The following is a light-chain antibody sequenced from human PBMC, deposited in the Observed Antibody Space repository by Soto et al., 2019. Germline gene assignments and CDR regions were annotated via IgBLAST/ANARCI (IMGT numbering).Light chain of an antibody. CDR1: PSVSGN. CDR2: GTS. CDR3: QQYNNWPLIT. J-gene: IGKJ5*01. Sequence: PGEGATLSCRASPSVSGNLAWYQQKPGQAPRLLIYGTSIRATGVPARFSGGGSGTEFTLTISGLQSEDFAVYYCQQYNNWPLITFGQGTRLEIK. V-gene: IGKV3-15*01.